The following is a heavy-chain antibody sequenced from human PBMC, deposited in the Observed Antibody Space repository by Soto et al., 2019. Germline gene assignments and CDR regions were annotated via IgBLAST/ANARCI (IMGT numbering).Heavy chain of an antibody. CDR1: GGSISGYY. CDR3: ARGRNYYGMDV. V-gene: IGHV4-4*07. CDR2: IYTSGST. Sequence: PSETLSLTCTVSGGSISGYYWNWIRQPAGKGLEWIGRIYTSGSTNYNPSLKSRVTMSVDTSKNQFSLKLSSLTAADTAVYYCARGRNYYGMDVWGQGTMVTVSS. J-gene: IGHJ6*02.